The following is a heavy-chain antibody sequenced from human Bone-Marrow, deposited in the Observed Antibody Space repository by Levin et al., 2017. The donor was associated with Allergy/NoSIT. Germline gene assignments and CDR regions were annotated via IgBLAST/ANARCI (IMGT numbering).Heavy chain of an antibody. Sequence: GGSLRLSCAASGFTFSNAWMSWVRQAPGKGLEWVGRIKSKTDGGTTDYAAPVKGRFTVSRDDSQTTLYLQMNSLKTEATAVYYCTTGGGGKVIDYWGQGTLVTVSS. CDR1: GFTFSNAW. V-gene: IGHV3-15*01. CDR3: TTGGGGKVIDY. D-gene: IGHD2/OR15-2a*01. CDR2: IKSKTDGGTT. J-gene: IGHJ4*02.